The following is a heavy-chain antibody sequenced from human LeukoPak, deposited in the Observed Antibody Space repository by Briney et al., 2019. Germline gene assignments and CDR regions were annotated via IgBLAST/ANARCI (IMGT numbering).Heavy chain of an antibody. J-gene: IGHJ4*02. D-gene: IGHD6-19*01. V-gene: IGHV4-59*01. CDR1: GGSISSYY. Sequence: SETLSLTCTVSGGSISSYYWSWIRQPPGKGLEWIGYIYYSGSTNYNPSLKKRVTISVDTSKNQFSLKLSSVTAADTAVYYCARADSSGWYRWAYWGQGILVTVSS. CDR2: IYYSGST. CDR3: ARADSSGWYRWAY.